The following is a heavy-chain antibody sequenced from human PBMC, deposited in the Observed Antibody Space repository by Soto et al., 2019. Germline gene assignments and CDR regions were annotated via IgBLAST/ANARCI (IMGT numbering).Heavy chain of an antibody. CDR3: VHYFSVLLRNGDTGYNFDS. V-gene: IGHV3-23*01. Sequence: VWVSAISGSGGSTYYADSVKGRFTISRDNSKNTLYLQMNSLRAEDTAVYYCVHYFSVLLRNGDTGYNFDS. J-gene: IGHJ5*01. CDR2: ISGSGGST. D-gene: IGHD3-10*01.